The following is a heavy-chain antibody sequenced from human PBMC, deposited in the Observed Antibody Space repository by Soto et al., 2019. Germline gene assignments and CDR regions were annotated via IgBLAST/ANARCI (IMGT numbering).Heavy chain of an antibody. CDR2: INHSGST. D-gene: IGHD3-3*01. Sequence: SETLSLTCAVYGGSFSGYYWSWIRQPPGKGLEWIGEINHSGSTNYNPSLKSRVTISVDTSKNQFSLKLSSVTAADTAVYYCARGRRYYDFWSGYPKYYFDYWGQGTLVTVSS. V-gene: IGHV4-34*01. J-gene: IGHJ4*02. CDR3: ARGRRYYDFWSGYPKYYFDY. CDR1: GGSFSGYY.